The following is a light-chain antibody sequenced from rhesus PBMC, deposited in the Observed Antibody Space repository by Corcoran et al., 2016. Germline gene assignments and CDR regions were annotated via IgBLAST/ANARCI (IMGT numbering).Light chain of an antibody. CDR3: QQYRSYPYS. CDR2: SAT. V-gene: IGKV1-28*03. CDR1: QDISKY. Sequence: DIQMTQSPSSLSASVGDTVTIACRTSQDISKYLNWFQQKPGKAPKLLISSATTLQSGVPSRFSGSGSGTDITLTHSSLQPEDFATYYCQQYRSYPYSFGPGPKVEIK. J-gene: IGKJ2*01.